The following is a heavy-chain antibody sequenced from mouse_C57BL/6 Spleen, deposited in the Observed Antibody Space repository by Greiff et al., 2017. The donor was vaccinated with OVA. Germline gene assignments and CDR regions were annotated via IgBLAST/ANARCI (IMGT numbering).Heavy chain of an antibody. CDR2: IYPGSGNT. D-gene: IGHD3-2*02. CDR3: ARGTAQALYAMDY. Sequence: LVESGPELVKPGASVKISCKASGYSFTSYYIHWVKQRPGQGLEWIGWIYPGSGNTKYNEKFKGKATLTADTSSSTAYMQLSSLTSEDSAVYYCARGTAQALYAMDYWGQGTSVTVSS. J-gene: IGHJ4*01. CDR1: GYSFTSYY. V-gene: IGHV1-66*01.